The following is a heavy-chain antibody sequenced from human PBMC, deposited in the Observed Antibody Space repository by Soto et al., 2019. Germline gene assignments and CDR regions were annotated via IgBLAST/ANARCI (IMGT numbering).Heavy chain of an antibody. CDR1: GDSITSNSYF. CDR2: IYYSGTT. V-gene: IGHV4-39*01. CDR3: ARHLSVDYFDY. J-gene: IGHJ4*02. Sequence: SETLSLTRTVSGDSITSNSYFWAWIRQPPGKGLEWIGSIYYSGTTYYNPSLKSRVTISVDRSKNQFSLKLSSVTAADSAVYYCARHLSVDYFDYWGQGALVTVS.